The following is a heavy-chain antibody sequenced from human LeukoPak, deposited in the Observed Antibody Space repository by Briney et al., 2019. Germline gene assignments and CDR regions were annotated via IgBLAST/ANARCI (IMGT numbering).Heavy chain of an antibody. CDR3: ARDEGADGYNSFDY. V-gene: IGHV3-30-3*01. CDR2: ISYDGSNK. Sequence: SCKASGGTFSSYAMHWVRQAPGKGLEWVAVISYDGSNKYYADSVKGRFTISRDNSKNTLYLQMNSLRAEDTAVYYCARDEGADGYNSFDYWGQGTLVTVSS. J-gene: IGHJ4*02. D-gene: IGHD5-24*01. CDR1: GGTFSSYA.